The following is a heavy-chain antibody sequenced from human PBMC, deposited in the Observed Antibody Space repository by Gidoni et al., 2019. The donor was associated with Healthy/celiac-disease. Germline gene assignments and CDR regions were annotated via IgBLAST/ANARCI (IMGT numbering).Heavy chain of an antibody. J-gene: IGHJ6*02. CDR1: GFTFSSYG. CDR2: IWYDGSNK. CDR3: ARDGPEYYYDSSGVLALRAELYGMDV. Sequence: QVQLVESGGGVVQPGRSLRLSCAASGFTFSSYGMLWVRQAPGKGREWVAVIWYDGSNKYYADSGKGRFTISRDNSKNTLYLQMNSLRAEDTAVYYCARDGPEYYYDSSGVLALRAELYGMDVWGQGTTVTVSS. V-gene: IGHV3-33*08. D-gene: IGHD3-22*01.